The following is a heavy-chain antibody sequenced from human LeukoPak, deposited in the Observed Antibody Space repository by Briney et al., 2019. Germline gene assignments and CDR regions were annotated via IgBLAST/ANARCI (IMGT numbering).Heavy chain of an antibody. Sequence: GGSLRLSCAASGFTFSDYYMSWIRQAPGKGLEWVSYISSSGSTIYYADSVKGRFTISRDNAKNSLYLQMNSLRAEDTAVYYCARATYYYDSSGYYHYWGQGTLVTVSP. V-gene: IGHV3-11*01. D-gene: IGHD3-22*01. CDR2: ISSSGSTI. J-gene: IGHJ4*02. CDR3: ARATYYYDSSGYYHY. CDR1: GFTFSDYY.